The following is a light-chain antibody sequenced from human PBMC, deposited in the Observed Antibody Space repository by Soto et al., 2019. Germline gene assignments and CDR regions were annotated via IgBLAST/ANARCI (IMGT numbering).Light chain of an antibody. J-gene: IGKJ1*01. CDR3: QQYGSYSRT. CDR2: LAS. CDR1: QSISTS. Sequence: DIQMTQSPSTVSAFVGDRVTITCRASQSISTSLAWYQQKPGKAPKLLIYLASTLEGGVPARFSGSGSATDFTLSISSLQPDDFATYYCQQYGSYSRTFGQGTKVDIK. V-gene: IGKV1-5*03.